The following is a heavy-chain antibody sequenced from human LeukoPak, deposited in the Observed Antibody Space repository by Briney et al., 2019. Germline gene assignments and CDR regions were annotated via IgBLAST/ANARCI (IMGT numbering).Heavy chain of an antibody. CDR1: GYTFTSYA. J-gene: IGHJ5*02. D-gene: IGHD2-2*01. Sequence: ASVKVSCKASGYTFTSYAMHWVRQAPGQRLEWMGWINAGNGNTKYSQKFQGRVTITRDTSASTAYMELSSLRSEDTAVYYCARGSVPATADWFDPWGQGTLVTVSS. CDR3: ARGSVPATADWFDP. CDR2: INAGNGNT. V-gene: IGHV1-3*01.